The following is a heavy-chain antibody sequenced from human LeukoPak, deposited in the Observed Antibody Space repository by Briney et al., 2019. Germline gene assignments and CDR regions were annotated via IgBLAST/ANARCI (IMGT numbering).Heavy chain of an antibody. V-gene: IGHV3-21*01. D-gene: IGHD3-3*01. J-gene: IGHJ6*02. CDR3: ARGDVLRFLEWLSHSYYYYGMDV. CDR1: GFTFSSYD. Sequence: PGGSLRLSCAASGFTFSSYDMHWVRQATGKGLEWVSSISSSSSYIYYADSVKGRFTISRDNAKNSLYLQMNSLRAEDTAVYYCARGDVLRFLEWLSHSYYYYGMDVWGQGTTVTVSS. CDR2: ISSSSSYI.